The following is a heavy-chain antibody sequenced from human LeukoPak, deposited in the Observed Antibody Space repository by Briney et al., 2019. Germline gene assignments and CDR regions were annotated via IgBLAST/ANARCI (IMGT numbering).Heavy chain of an antibody. CDR2: IWYDGSNK. Sequence: GRSLRLSCAASGFTFSSYGMHWVRQAPGKGLEWVAVIWYDGSNKYYADSVKGRFTISRDNSKNTLYLQMNSLRAEDTAVYYCAKPICVGTIAAADMGNLDYWGQGTLVTVSS. V-gene: IGHV3-33*06. D-gene: IGHD6-13*01. CDR3: AKPICVGTIAAADMGNLDY. CDR1: GFTFSSYG. J-gene: IGHJ4*02.